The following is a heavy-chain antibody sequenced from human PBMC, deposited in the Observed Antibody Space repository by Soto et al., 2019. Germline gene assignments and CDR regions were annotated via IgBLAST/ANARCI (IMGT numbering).Heavy chain of an antibody. J-gene: IGHJ4*02. CDR3: AKGGWYSSSSPSDC. Sequence: GGSLRLSCAASGFTLSGNGMHWVRQAPGKGPEWVAVMSYDGSNQYYGDSVKGRFTISRDTSKSTLYLQMNSLRTEDTAVYYCAKGGWYSSSSPSDCWGQGTPVTVSS. V-gene: IGHV3-30*18. CDR2: MSYDGSNQ. D-gene: IGHD6-6*01. CDR1: GFTLSGNG.